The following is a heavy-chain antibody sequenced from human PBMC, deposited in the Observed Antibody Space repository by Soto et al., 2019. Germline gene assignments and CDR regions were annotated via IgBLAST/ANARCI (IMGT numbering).Heavy chain of an antibody. V-gene: IGHV1-69*13. CDR1: GGTFSIYA. CDR3: ARGGYSSSWYYFDY. Sequence: GASVKVSCKASGGTFSIYAISWVRQAPGQGLEWMGGIIPIFGTANYAQKFQGRVTITADESTSTAYMELSSLRSEDTAVYYCARGGYSSSWYYFDYWGQGTLVTVSS. D-gene: IGHD6-13*01. CDR2: IIPIFGTA. J-gene: IGHJ4*02.